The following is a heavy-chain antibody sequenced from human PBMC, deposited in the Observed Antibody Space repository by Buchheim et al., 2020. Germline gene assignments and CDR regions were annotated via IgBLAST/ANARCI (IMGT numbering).Heavy chain of an antibody. Sequence: QVQLQESGPGLVKPSETLSLTCAVSGDSISTAQWWSWVRQSPGKGVEWIGEIYHKGRTNYNPSLAGRVTLSVAKPQNAFYLRLTSVTAADTAVYYCTNGAFWCLLGWGQGAL. CDR1: GDSISTAQW. V-gene: IGHV4-4*02. D-gene: IGHD2-21*02. J-gene: IGHJ4*02. CDR2: IYHKGRT. CDR3: TNGAFWCLLG.